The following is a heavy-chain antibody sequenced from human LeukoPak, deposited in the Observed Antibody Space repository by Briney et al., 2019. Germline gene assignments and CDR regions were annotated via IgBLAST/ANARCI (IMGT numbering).Heavy chain of an antibody. CDR3: ARDQRGISWYNWFDP. J-gene: IGHJ5*02. CDR2: IYYSGST. Sequence: SETLSLTCTVSGGSISTYYWSWIRQPPGKGLEWIGSIYYSGSTYYNPSLKSRVTISVDTSKNQFSLKLSSVTAADTAVYYCARDQRGISWYNWFDPWGQGTLVTVSS. D-gene: IGHD3-16*01. V-gene: IGHV4-59*12. CDR1: GGSISTYY.